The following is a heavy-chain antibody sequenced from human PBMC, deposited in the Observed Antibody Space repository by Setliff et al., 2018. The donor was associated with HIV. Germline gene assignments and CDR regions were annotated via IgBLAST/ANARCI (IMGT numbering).Heavy chain of an antibody. CDR1: GFTLSDYY. Sequence: GGSLRLSCAVSGFTLSDYYMDWVRQAPGKGLEWVGRTRNKANGYITEYGASVQGRFTISRDNSKDSLSLQMNNLKAEDTAVYYCARDDSNGNTDAFDIWGQGTTVTVSS. J-gene: IGHJ3*02. CDR3: ARDDSNGNTDAFDI. D-gene: IGHD5-18*01. V-gene: IGHV3-72*01. CDR2: TRNKANGYIT.